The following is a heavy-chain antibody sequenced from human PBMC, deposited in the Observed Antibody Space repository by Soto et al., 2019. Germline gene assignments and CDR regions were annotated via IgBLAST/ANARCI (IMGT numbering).Heavy chain of an antibody. CDR2: IYYSGST. V-gene: IGHV4-39*07. D-gene: IGHD2-15*01. CDR3: ARVGCSGGSCYSNYYYMDV. J-gene: IGHJ6*03. CDR1: GGSISSSSYY. Sequence: SETLSLTCTVSGGSISSSSYYWGWIRQPPGKGLEWIGSIYYSGSTYYNPSLKSRVTISVDTSKNQFSLKLSSVTAADTAVYYCARVGCSGGSCYSNYYYMDVWGKGTTVTVSS.